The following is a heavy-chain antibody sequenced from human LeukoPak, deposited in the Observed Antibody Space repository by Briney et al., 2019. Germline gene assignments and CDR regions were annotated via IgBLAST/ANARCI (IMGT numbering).Heavy chain of an antibody. V-gene: IGHV4-39*07. CDR1: GGSISSSSYY. CDR3: ASEGFVAGAAFDI. CDR2: IYYSGST. D-gene: IGHD6-19*01. Sequence: SEALSLTCTVSGGSISSSSYYWGWIRQPPGKGLEWIGSIYYSGSTYYNPSLKSRVTISVDTSKNQFSLKLSSVTAADTAVYYCASEGFVAGAAFDIWGQGTMVTVSS. J-gene: IGHJ3*02.